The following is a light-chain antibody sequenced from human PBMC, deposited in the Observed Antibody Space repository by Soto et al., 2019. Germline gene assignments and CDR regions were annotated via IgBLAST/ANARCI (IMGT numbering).Light chain of an antibody. J-gene: IGLJ1*01. CDR3: CSYAGNSALV. Sequence: QSVLTQPASVSGSPGQSITISCTGTSSDVGKYNFVSWYQQLPGKAPKLILYEANKRPSGVSNRFSGSKSGNTASLTISGLQTEDEADYYCCSYAGNSALVFGTGTKLTVL. CDR2: EAN. V-gene: IGLV2-23*01. CDR1: SSDVGKYNF.